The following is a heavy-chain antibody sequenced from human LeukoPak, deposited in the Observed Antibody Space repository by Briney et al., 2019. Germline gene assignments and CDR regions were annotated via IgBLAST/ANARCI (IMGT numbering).Heavy chain of an antibody. V-gene: IGHV3-53*01. CDR3: ARGEMATVVDY. CDR1: GFTVSSNY. Sequence: GGSLRLSSAASGFTVSSNYMHWVRQAPGRGLEWVSIIYSGGTTYHADSVKGRFTISRDNSKNTVYLQMNSLRAEDTALYYCARGEMATVVDYWGQGTLVTVSS. J-gene: IGHJ4*02. CDR2: IYSGGTT. D-gene: IGHD5-24*01.